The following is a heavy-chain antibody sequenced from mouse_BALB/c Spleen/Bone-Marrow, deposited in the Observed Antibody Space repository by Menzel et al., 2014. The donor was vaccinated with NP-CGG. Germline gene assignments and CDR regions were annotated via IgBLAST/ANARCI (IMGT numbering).Heavy chain of an antibody. Sequence: EVQVVESGGGLVQPGGSRKLSCAASGFTFSSFGMHWVRQAPEKGLEWVAYISSGSSTIYYGDTVMGRSTISRDNPKNTLFLQMTSLRSEDTATYYCVRSGSSSGYFDYWGQGTTLTVSS. D-gene: IGHD1-1*01. V-gene: IGHV5-17*02. CDR1: GFTFSSFG. J-gene: IGHJ2*01. CDR2: ISSGSSTI. CDR3: VRSGSSSGYFDY.